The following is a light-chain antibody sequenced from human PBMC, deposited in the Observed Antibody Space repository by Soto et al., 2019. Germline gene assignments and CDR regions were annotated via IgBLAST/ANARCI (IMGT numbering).Light chain of an antibody. J-gene: IGKJ1*01. CDR3: QQYYRTPWT. V-gene: IGKV4-1*01. CDR2: WAS. CDR1: QSGLDRSSNRNF. Sequence: SLMTKSPAPLAVALGERATLNCRATQSGLDRSSNRNFFGWYQQKPGQPPKVLIYWASTRESGVPDRFSGSGSGTDFTLTISSLQAEEGAVYYCQQYYRTPWTFGQGTKVDIK.